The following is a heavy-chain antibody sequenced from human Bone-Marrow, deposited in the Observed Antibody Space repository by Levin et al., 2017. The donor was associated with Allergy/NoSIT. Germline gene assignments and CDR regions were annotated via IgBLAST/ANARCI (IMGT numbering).Heavy chain of an antibody. V-gene: IGHV4-4*07. CDR3: ARGCLCRVVYSSGWWGWGVYYFDY. Sequence: SETLSLTCTVSGGSISSYYWSWIRQPAGKGLEWIGRIYTSGSTNYYPSLKSRVTMSVDTSKNQFSLKLSSVTAADTAVYYCARGCLCRVVYSSGWWGWGVYYFDYWGQGTLVTVSS. D-gene: IGHD6-19*01. J-gene: IGHJ4*02. CDR1: GGSISSYY. CDR2: IYTSGST.